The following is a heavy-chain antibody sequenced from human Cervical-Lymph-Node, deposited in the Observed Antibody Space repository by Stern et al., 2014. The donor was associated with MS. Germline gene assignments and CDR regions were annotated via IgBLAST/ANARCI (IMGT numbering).Heavy chain of an antibody. CDR1: GYTFTSYA. Sequence: QVQLVQSGSELKKPGASVKVSCKASGYTFTSYAMNWVRQAPGQGLEWMGWLNTNTGNPTYAQGLTGRIVFSLDSSVSTAYLQISSLKAEDTAVYYCAKAELLYYYYGMDVWGQGTTVTVSS. CDR3: AKAELLYYYYGMDV. D-gene: IGHD2-15*01. CDR2: LNTNTGNP. V-gene: IGHV7-4-1*02. J-gene: IGHJ6*02.